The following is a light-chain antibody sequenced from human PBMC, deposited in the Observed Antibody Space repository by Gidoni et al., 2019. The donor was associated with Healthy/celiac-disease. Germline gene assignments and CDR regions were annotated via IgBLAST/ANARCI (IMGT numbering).Light chain of an antibody. Sequence: QSVLTQPPSVSGAPGQRVPISCPGSSSNIGAGYDVHWYQQLPGTAPKLRIDGNSNRPSGVPDRFSGSKSGTSASLAITGLQAEDEADYYCQSYDSSLSGVVFGGGTKLTVL. CDR2: GNS. J-gene: IGLJ2*01. V-gene: IGLV1-40*01. CDR3: QSYDSSLSGVV. CDR1: SSNIGAGYD.